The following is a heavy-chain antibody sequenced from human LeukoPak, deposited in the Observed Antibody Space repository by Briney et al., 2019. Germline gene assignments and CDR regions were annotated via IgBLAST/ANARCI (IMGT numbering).Heavy chain of an antibody. CDR3: AKGITGHGVNFERGADY. V-gene: IGHV3-23*01. CDR1: GFTFSTHV. Sequence: RGSLRLSCVGSGFTFSTHVMSWVRRAPGMGLQWVSSISGNGHYTYYADSVRGRFTISRDGSKNTVVLQMNSLRVEDTAVYYCAKGITGHGVNFERGADYWGQGTQVTVSS. CDR2: ISGNGHYT. D-gene: IGHD1-20*01. J-gene: IGHJ4*02.